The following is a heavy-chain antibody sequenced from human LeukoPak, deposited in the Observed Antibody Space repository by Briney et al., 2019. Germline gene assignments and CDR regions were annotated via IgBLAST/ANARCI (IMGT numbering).Heavy chain of an antibody. CDR1: GFTFSSYG. J-gene: IGHJ4*02. CDR3: AREGPEGYCSSTSCYSFDY. V-gene: IGHV3-33*01. CDR2: IRYDGSNK. D-gene: IGHD2-2*01. Sequence: PRRSLRLSCAASGFTFSSYGMHWVRQAPGKGLEWVAVIRYDGSNKYYADSVKGRFTISRDNSKNTLYLQMNSLRAEDTAVYYCAREGPEGYCSSTSCYSFDYWGQGTLVTVSS.